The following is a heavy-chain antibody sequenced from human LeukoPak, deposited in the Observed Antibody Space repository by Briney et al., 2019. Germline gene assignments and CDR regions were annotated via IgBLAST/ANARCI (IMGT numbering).Heavy chain of an antibody. CDR1: GFTFGNYA. J-gene: IGHJ4*02. D-gene: IGHD4-23*01. Sequence: GGSLRLSCATSGFTFGNYALSWVRQAPGEGLEWVSAISGSGNLYYSQSVMRRFTISRDPFRDTVFMQMNSLRAEDSAVYYCAKRRGSNAGDFDSWGQGTLVTVS. V-gene: IGHV3-23*01. CDR3: AKRRGSNAGDFDS. CDR2: ISGSGNL.